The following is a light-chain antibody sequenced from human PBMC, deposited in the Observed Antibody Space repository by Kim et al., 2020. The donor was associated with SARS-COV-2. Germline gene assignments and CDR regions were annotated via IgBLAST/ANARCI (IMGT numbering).Light chain of an antibody. CDR1: ALSKQY. CDR2: KDS. CDR3: QSADNSGTYVV. J-gene: IGLJ2*01. Sequence: SYELTQPPSVSVSPGQTARITCSGDALSKQYAYWYQQKPGQAPVLVIFKDSERPTGIPERVSGSSSGTTVTLTISGGQAEDEADYYCQSADNSGTYVVFGGGTQLTVL. V-gene: IGLV3-25*03.